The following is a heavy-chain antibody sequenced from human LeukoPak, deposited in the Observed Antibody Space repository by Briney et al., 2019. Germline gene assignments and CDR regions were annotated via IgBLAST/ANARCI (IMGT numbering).Heavy chain of an antibody. CDR1: GFTFSDYY. CDR3: ARDDYSSSWYVWFDP. J-gene: IGHJ5*02. V-gene: IGHV3-11*01. D-gene: IGHD6-13*01. Sequence: GGSLRLSCAASGFTFSDYYMSWIRQAPGKGLEWVSYISSSGSTIYYADSVKGRFTISRDNAKNSLYLQMNSLRAEGTAVYYCARDDYSSSWYVWFDPWGQGTLVTVSS. CDR2: ISSSGSTI.